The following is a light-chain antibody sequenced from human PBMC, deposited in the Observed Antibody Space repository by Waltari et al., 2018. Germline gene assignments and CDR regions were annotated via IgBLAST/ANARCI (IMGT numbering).Light chain of an antibody. V-gene: IGKV3-15*01. J-gene: IGKJ4*01. Sequence: CRASQSVSRFVALYQQKPGQAPRLLISGASTRATGIPARFSGSGSGTEFTLTISSLQSEDFAIYYCQQYNDWPPLTFGGGTKLEIK. CDR1: QSVSRF. CDR2: GAS. CDR3: QQYNDWPPLT.